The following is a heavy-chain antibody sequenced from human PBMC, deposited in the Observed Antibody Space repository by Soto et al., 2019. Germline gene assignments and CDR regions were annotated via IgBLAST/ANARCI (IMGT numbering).Heavy chain of an antibody. D-gene: IGHD6-19*01. V-gene: IGHV1-18*01. CDR1: GYNFSRYG. J-gene: IGHJ4*02. CDR3: ARVVGIAVAGTPDY. Sequence: APGKVSFKASGYNFSRYGINLVRPALGQVLEWMGWISAYNGNTNYAQKLQGRVTMTTDTSTSTAYMELRSLRSDDTAVYYCARVVGIAVAGTPDYWGQGTLVTVSS. CDR2: ISAYNGNT.